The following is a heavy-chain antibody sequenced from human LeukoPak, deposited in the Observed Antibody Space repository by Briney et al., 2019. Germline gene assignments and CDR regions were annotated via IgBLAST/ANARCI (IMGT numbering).Heavy chain of an antibody. V-gene: IGHV3-30*02. D-gene: IGHD4-17*01. CDR2: IRYDGSKK. CDR1: GFTFSSYG. J-gene: IGHJ3*02. Sequence: GGSLRLSCVASGFTFSSYGMHWVRQAPGKGLEWVAFIRYDGSKKYYADSVKGRFTISRDNSKNTLYLQMNSLRAEDTAVCYCAKDPDDYGDYAFDIWGQGTMVTVSS. CDR3: AKDPDDYGDYAFDI.